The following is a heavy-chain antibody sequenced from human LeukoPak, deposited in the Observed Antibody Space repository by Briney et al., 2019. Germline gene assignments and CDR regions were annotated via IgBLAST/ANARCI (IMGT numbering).Heavy chain of an antibody. D-gene: IGHD5-12*01. Sequence: GGSLRLSCAASGFTSSDYYMNWIRQAPGKGLEWLSYISSTSSYTNYADSVKGRFTISRDNAKNSLYLQMNSLRAEDTAVYYCARSRRGYSGYDEESDYWGQGTLVTVSS. CDR2: ISSTSSYT. V-gene: IGHV3-11*03. CDR1: GFTSSDYY. CDR3: ARSRRGYSGYDEESDY. J-gene: IGHJ4*02.